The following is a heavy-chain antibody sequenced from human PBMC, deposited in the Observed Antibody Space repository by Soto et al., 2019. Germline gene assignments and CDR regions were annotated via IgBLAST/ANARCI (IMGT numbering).Heavy chain of an antibody. J-gene: IGHJ4*02. V-gene: IGHV4-59*08. CDR3: ARHPGYYDVLTGYSTYYFDY. CDR1: GGSINYYY. CDR2: IYYRGNT. Sequence: SETLSLTCTVSGGSINYYYWGWIRQPPGKGLEWIGYIYYRGNTNYNPSLKSRVTISLDTSKNQISLKLNSVTAADTAVYYCARHPGYYDVLTGYSTYYFDYWGQGILVTVSS. D-gene: IGHD3-9*01.